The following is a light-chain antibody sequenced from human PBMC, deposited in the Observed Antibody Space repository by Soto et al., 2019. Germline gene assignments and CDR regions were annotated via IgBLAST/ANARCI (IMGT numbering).Light chain of an antibody. Sequence: EIVLTQSPATLSLSPGERATLSCRASQSVSSYLAWYQQKPGQAPRLLIYDASNRATGIPARFSGSGSGTGFTLTISSLEPEDFAVYYCQQRSNWPPLMYTFGQGTKLEIK. J-gene: IGKJ2*01. V-gene: IGKV3-11*01. CDR3: QQRSNWPPLMYT. CDR2: DAS. CDR1: QSVSSY.